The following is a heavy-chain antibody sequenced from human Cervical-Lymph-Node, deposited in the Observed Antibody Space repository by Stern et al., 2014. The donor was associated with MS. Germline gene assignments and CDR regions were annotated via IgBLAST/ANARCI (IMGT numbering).Heavy chain of an antibody. CDR1: GGTFSSYA. V-gene: IGHV1-69*01. CDR2: IIPIFGTA. J-gene: IGHJ4*02. Sequence: DQLVESGAEVKKPGSSVKVSCKASGGTFSSYAISWVRQAPGQGLEWMGGIIPIFGTANYAQKFQGRVTITADESTSTAYMELSSLRYEDTAVYYCARTTYDSSGFLPPLFDYWGQGTLVTVSS. D-gene: IGHD3-22*01. CDR3: ARTTYDSSGFLPPLFDY.